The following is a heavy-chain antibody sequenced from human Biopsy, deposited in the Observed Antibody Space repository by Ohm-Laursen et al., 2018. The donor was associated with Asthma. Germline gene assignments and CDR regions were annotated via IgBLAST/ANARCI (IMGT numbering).Heavy chain of an antibody. V-gene: IGHV3-30*03. CDR1: GFVFSQSG. CDR3: ARESGQDSGGTGAFDR. J-gene: IGHJ3*02. D-gene: IGHD4-23*01. Sequence: LSLTCAASGFVFSQSGMHWVRQAPGKGLEWVALISSDGHNKYYKDSVKGRFTISRDNSKLRLYLEINSLRVEDSAVYYCARESGQDSGGTGAFDRWGQGIVVAVSS. CDR2: ISSDGHNK.